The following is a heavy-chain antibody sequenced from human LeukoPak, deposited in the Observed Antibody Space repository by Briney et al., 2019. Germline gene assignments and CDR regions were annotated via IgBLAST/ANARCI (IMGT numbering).Heavy chain of an antibody. CDR1: GFTCSSHT. Sequence: GGSLRLSCAASGFTCSSHTMNWVRQAPGKGLRWVSSIRGGGAPVYADSVKGRFTISRDDFKSTVFLQMDSLRPEDTAVYYCARCTIGDGSGWCTWFAPWGQGTLVTVSS. V-gene: IGHV3-23*01. CDR3: ARCTIGDGSGWCTWFAP. J-gene: IGHJ5*02. CDR2: IRGGGAP. D-gene: IGHD6-19*01.